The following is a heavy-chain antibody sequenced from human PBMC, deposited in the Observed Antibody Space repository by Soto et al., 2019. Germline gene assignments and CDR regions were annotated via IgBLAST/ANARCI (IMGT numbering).Heavy chain of an antibody. J-gene: IGHJ4*02. CDR1: GFTFSSYA. V-gene: IGHV3-23*01. CDR3: VKGRRYYDFWSGYYHY. Sequence: EVQLLESGGGLVQPGGSLRLSCAASGFTFSSYAMSWVRQAPGKGLEWVSAISGSGGSTYYADSVKGRFTISRDNSKNTLYLQMNSMRAEDTAVYYCVKGRRYYDFWSGYYHYWGQGTLVTVSS. CDR2: ISGSGGST. D-gene: IGHD3-3*01.